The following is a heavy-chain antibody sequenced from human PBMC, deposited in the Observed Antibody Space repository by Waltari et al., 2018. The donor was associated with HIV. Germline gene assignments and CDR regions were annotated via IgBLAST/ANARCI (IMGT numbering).Heavy chain of an antibody. CDR2: IYTSGST. J-gene: IGHJ5*02. D-gene: IGHD2-2*01. V-gene: IGHV4-61*02. CDR3: ARGPYQLLREGWFDP. CDR1: GGSISSGSYY. Sequence: QVQLQQSGPGLVKHSQTLSLTCTVSGGSISSGSYYWSWIRQPAGKGLEWIGRIYTSGSTNYNPSLKSRVTISVDTSKNQFSLKLSSVTAADTAVYYCARGPYQLLREGWFDPWGQGTLVTVSS.